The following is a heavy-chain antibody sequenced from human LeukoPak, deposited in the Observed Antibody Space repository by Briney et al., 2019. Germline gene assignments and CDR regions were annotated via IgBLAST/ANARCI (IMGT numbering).Heavy chain of an antibody. Sequence: GESLKISCKASGYSFTNYWIGWLRQMPGKGLEWMGIIHPGDSGTRYSPSFQDQVTMSVDESITTAYLQWSSLRASDSAIYYCARGGTYRYGSSDYWGQGTLVTVSS. CDR3: ARGGTYRYGSSDY. V-gene: IGHV5-51*01. CDR1: GYSFTNYW. CDR2: IHPGDSGT. D-gene: IGHD5-18*01. J-gene: IGHJ4*02.